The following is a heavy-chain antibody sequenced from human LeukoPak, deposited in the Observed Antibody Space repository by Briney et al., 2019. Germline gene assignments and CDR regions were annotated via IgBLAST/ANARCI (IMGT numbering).Heavy chain of an antibody. CDR3: ARVVHYYDSTGLTHYAFDI. D-gene: IGHD3-22*01. V-gene: IGHV3-66*02. J-gene: IGHJ3*02. Sequence: GGSLRLSCAASGFTVSSNYMSCVRQAPGKGLEWVSVIYSGGTTHYANSVKGRFTISRDNSKHRLFLQMNSLRTEDTAVYYCARVVHYYDSTGLTHYAFDIWGQGTMVTVSS. CDR1: GFTVSSNY. CDR2: IYSGGTT.